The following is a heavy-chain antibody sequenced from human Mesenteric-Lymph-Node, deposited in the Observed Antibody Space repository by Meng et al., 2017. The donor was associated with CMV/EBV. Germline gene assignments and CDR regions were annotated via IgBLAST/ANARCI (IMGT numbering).Heavy chain of an antibody. D-gene: IGHD3/OR15-3a*01. CDR1: GFTFSDYY. CDR2: ISGSDSTI. Sequence: SCAASGFTFSDYYMSWIRQAPGKGLEWVSYISGSDSTIYYADSVKGRFTISRDNAKNSLYLQMNSLRAEDTAVYYCGKGRLDYYFDYWGQGTLVTVSS. CDR3: GKGRLDYYFDY. V-gene: IGHV3-11*04. J-gene: IGHJ4*02.